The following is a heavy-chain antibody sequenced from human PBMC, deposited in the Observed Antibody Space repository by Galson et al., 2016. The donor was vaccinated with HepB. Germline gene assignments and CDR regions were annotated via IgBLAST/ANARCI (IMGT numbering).Heavy chain of an antibody. CDR2: IKQDGTEK. D-gene: IGHD2-15*01. CDR3: ARDSGYCSYSNCKGDAFDL. V-gene: IGHV3-7*04. CDR1: GFTFSSNW. J-gene: IGHJ3*01. Sequence: SLRLSCAASGFTFSSNWMSWVRQAPGKGLEWVANIKQDGTEKYYVGSVKGRFTISRDNAKNTVYLQMNSLRAEDTAVYFCARDSGYCSYSNCKGDAFDLWGQGTMVTVSS.